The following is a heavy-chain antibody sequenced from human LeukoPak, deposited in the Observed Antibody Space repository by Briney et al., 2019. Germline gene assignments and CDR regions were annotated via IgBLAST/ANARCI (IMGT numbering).Heavy chain of an antibody. CDR1: GFTFSSYA. J-gene: IGHJ4*02. V-gene: IGHV3-23*01. D-gene: IGHD3-16*01. CDR3: ARPRAYDSRDLDY. CDR2: ISGSGGST. Sequence: GGSLRLSCAASGFTFSSYAMSWVRQAPGKGLEWVSAISGSGGSTYYADSVKGRFTISRDNSKNTLYLQMNSLRAEDSAVYYCARPRAYDSRDLDYWGQGALVTVSS.